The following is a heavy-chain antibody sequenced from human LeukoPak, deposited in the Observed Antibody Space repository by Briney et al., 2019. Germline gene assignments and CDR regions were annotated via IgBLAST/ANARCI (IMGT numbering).Heavy chain of an antibody. Sequence: SVKVSCKASGGTFSSYAISWVRQAPGQGLEWMGRIIPILGIANYAQKFQGRVTITADKSTSTAYMELSSLRSEDTAVYYCARAGVGSSSWSPYPCYYGMDVWGQGTTVTVSS. CDR1: GGTFSSYA. J-gene: IGHJ6*02. V-gene: IGHV1-69*04. CDR3: ARAGVGSSSWSPYPCYYGMDV. CDR2: IIPILGIA. D-gene: IGHD6-13*01.